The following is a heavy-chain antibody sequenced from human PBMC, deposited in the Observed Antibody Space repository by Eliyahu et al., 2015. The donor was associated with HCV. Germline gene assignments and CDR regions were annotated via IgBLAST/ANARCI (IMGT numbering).Heavy chain of an antibody. Sequence: QVQLVQSGAEVKKPASSVKVSCKASGGTFSTYTISWVRQAPGQGLEWLGGIIPLFGTANYAQKFQGRVTITADESTSTAYMELSSLRPEDTAVYYCVLEGGSSGPRWFDPWGQGTLITVSS. D-gene: IGHD6-19*01. CDR2: IIPLFGTA. J-gene: IGHJ5*02. V-gene: IGHV1-69*01. CDR3: VLEGGSSGPRWFDP. CDR1: GGTFSTYT.